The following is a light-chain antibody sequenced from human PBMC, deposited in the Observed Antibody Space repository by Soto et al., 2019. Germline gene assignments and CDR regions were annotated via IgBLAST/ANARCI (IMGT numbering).Light chain of an antibody. J-gene: IGKJ1*01. Sequence: DIQMTQSPSSVSASVGDRVTITCRASQGISSWLAWYQQKPGKAPKLLIYETSSLESGVPSRFGGSGSGTEFTLTISSLQPDDFAIYYCQQYNSYSWTFGQGTKVDIK. CDR1: QGISSW. V-gene: IGKV1-5*03. CDR3: QQYNSYSWT. CDR2: ETS.